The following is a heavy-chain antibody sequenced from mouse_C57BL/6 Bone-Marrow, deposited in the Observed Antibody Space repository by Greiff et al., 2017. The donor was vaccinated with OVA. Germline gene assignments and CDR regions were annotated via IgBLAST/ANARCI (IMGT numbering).Heavy chain of an antibody. V-gene: IGHV1-22*01. CDR3: ARLTGTKGFAC. CDR1: GYTFTDYN. CDR2: INPNNGGT. Sequence: VQLQQSGPELVKPGASVKMSCKASGYTFTDYNMHWVKQSHGKSLEWIGYINPNNGGTSYNQKFKGKATLTANKSSSTAYMELRSLTSEDSAVYYCARLTGTKGFACWGQGTLVGVCA. J-gene: IGHJ3*01. D-gene: IGHD4-1*01.